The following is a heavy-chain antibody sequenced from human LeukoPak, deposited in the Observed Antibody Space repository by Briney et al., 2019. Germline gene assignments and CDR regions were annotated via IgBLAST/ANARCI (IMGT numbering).Heavy chain of an antibody. CDR3: AKDLKAGYSSSWQEYYFDY. J-gene: IGHJ4*02. D-gene: IGHD6-13*01. Sequence: PGGSLRLSCAASGFLFSNHVMHWVRQAPGKGLEWVTLISYGGSNKYYADSVKGRFTISRDNSKNTLYLQMNSLRAEDTAVYYCAKDLKAGYSSSWQEYYFDYWGQGTLVTVSS. CDR1: GFLFSNHV. CDR2: ISYGGSNK. V-gene: IGHV3-30*02.